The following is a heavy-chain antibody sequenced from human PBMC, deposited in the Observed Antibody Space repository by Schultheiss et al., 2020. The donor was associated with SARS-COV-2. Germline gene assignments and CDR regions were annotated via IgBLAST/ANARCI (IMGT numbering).Heavy chain of an antibody. CDR3: ARCLYDFWSGYARYYYYGMDV. J-gene: IGHJ6*02. D-gene: IGHD3-3*01. V-gene: IGHV4-34*01. Sequence: SQTLSLTCAVYGGSFSGFYWSWIRQPPEKGLEWIGEINHSGSTNYNPSLKSRVTISVDTSKNQFSLKLSSVTAADTAVYYCARCLYDFWSGYARYYYYGMDVWGQGTTVTVSS. CDR1: GGSFSGFY. CDR2: INHSGST.